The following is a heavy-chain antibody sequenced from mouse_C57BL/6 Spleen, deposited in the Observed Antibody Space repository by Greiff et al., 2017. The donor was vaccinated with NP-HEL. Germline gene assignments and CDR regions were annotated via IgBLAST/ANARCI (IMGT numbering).Heavy chain of an antibody. V-gene: IGHV14-4*01. Sequence: EVQLQQSGAELVRPGASVKLSCTASGFNIKDDYMHWVKQRPEQGLEWIGWIDPENGDTEYASKFQGKATITADTSSNTAYLQLSSLTSEDSAVYFCARKDGRGAMDYWGQGTSVTVSS. CDR2: IDPENGDT. D-gene: IGHD1-1*01. CDR1: GFNIKDDY. CDR3: ARKDGRGAMDY. J-gene: IGHJ4*01.